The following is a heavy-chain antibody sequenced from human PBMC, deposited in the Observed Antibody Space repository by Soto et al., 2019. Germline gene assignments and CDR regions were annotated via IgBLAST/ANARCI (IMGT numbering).Heavy chain of an antibody. J-gene: IGHJ5*02. CDR1: GYTFTSYA. CDR2: INAGNGNT. CDR3: ARGWPQQIFGVVISLNWFDP. V-gene: IGHV1-3*01. D-gene: IGHD3-3*01. Sequence: ASVKVSCKASGYTFTSYAMHWVRQAPGQRLEWMGWINAGNGNTKYSQKFQGRVTITRDTSASTAYMELSSLRSEDTAVYYCARGWPQQIFGVVISLNWFDPWGQGTLVTVSS.